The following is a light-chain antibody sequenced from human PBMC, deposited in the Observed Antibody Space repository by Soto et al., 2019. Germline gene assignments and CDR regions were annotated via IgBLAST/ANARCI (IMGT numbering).Light chain of an antibody. J-gene: IGKJ1*01. CDR1: QTVSIN. CDR3: QHYSNWQTWT. V-gene: IGKV3-15*01. Sequence: EIVLTQSPATLSVSPGERATLSCSASQTVSINLALYQQRPGQAPRLLIYGASTRATDSPARFSGSGSETEFTLTISSLQSEDFAVYYCQHYSNWQTWTFGQGTKVDIK. CDR2: GAS.